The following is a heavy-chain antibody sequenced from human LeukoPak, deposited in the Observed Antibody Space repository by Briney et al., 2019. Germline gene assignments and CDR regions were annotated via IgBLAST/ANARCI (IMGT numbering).Heavy chain of an antibody. CDR1: GGSFSGYY. J-gene: IGHJ4*02. CDR3: ARVPLYDSSGYDY. V-gene: IGHV4-34*01. D-gene: IGHD3-22*01. Sequence: SETLSLTCAVYGGSFSGYYWSWVRQPPGKGLEWIADINHSGSTNYNPSLKSRVTISVDTSKNQFSLKLSSVTAADTAVYYCARVPLYDSSGYDYWGQGTLVTVSS. CDR2: INHSGST.